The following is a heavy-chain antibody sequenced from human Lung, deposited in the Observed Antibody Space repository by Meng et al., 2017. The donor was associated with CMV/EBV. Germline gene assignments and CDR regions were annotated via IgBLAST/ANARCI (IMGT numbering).Heavy chain of an antibody. J-gene: IGHJ4*03. CDR3: ARVDRTLVDDGNFEHRWNCYVAL. V-gene: IGHV3-7*01. D-gene: IGHD4-11*01. CDR2: IKEDGGEN. Sequence: GGSLRLSCAASRFTFSSNCMSWVRQAPGKGLEWVANIKEDGGENDYVDSVKGRFTISRDNAKNPLYLQMNSMRAEDTAVYYCARVDRTLVDDGNFEHRWNCYVALWGHGTLVTVSS. CDR1: RFTFSSNC.